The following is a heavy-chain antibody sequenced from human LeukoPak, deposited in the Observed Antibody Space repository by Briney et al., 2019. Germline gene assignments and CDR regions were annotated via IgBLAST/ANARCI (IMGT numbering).Heavy chain of an antibody. CDR2: IYYSGST. D-gene: IGHD3-22*01. V-gene: IGHV4-59*08. CDR3: ARHYYDSSDSYSFDY. Sequence: SETLSLTCTVSGGSISSYYWSWIRQPPGKGLEWIGYIYYSGSTNYNPSLKSRVTISVDTSKNQFSLKLSSVTAADTAVYYCARHYYDSSDSYSFDYWGQGTLVTVSS. J-gene: IGHJ4*02. CDR1: GGSISSYY.